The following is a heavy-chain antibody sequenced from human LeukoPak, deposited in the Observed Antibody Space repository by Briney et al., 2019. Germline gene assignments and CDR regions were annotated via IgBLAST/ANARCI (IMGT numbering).Heavy chain of an antibody. V-gene: IGHV3-23*01. Sequence: PGGSLRLSCTASGFIFSNYAMSWVRQAPGKGLEWVSEVRGSGGDTYYAGSVKGRFTISRDNSKKMLYLQMSSLRAEDTAVYYCANLGANTRISGDYWGQGTLVTVSS. J-gene: IGHJ4*02. CDR1: GFIFSNYA. D-gene: IGHD1-14*01. CDR3: ANLGANTRISGDY. CDR2: VRGSGGDT.